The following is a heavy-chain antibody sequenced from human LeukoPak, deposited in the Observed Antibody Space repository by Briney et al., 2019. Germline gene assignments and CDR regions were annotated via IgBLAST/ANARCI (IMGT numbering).Heavy chain of an antibody. CDR1: GSGFTFDNYW. V-gene: IGHV3-23*01. CDR2: INTSGGST. J-gene: IGHJ4*02. D-gene: IGHD2-8*02. CDR3: ATYRQVLLPFES. Sequence: GGSLRLSCAASGSGFTFDNYWMHWVRQAPGKGLEWVSAINTSGGSTYYADSVKGRFTISRDNSKNTLYLQMNSLRAEDTAIYYCATYRQVLLPFESWGQGTLVTVSS.